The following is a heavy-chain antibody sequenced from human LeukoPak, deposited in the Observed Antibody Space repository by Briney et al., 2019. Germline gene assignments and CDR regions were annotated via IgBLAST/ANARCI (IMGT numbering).Heavy chain of an antibody. V-gene: IGHV3-7*01. Sequence: PGGSLRLSCAASGFTFSSYLMSWVRQAPGKGLEWVANIKQDGSEKYYVDSVKGRFTISRDNAKNSLYLQMNSLRAEDTSVYYCARDYGLLLFDHWGQGTLVTVSS. CDR1: GFTFSSYL. CDR2: IKQDGSEK. D-gene: IGHD3-10*01. CDR3: ARDYGLLLFDH. J-gene: IGHJ4*02.